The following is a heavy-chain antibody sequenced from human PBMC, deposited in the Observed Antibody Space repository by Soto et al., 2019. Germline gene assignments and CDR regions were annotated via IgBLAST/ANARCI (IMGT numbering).Heavy chain of an antibody. CDR1: GFTLSNYW. CDR2: INSDGSVT. D-gene: IGHD3-10*01. J-gene: IGHJ3*01. CDR3: VREKEKQFG. V-gene: IGHV3-74*01. Sequence: EVQLVESGGGLVQPGGSLRLSCAASGFTLSNYWMHWGRQAPGKGLVWVSRINSDGSVTSYADSVKGRFTISRDNAKNTLYLEMNTVRVEDTAVYYCVREKEKQFGWGQGTIVNVSS.